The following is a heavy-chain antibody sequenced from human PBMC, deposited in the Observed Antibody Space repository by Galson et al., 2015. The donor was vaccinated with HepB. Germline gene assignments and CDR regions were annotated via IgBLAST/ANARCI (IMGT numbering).Heavy chain of an antibody. D-gene: IGHD6-13*01. Sequence: SLRLSCAASGFTFSSYAMHWVRQAPGKGLEWVAVISYDGSNKYYADSVKGRFTISRDNSKNTLYLQMNSLRAEDTAVYYCARPNLSSSWYENWFDPWGQGTLVTVSS. V-gene: IGHV3-30*04. CDR1: GFTFSSYA. CDR2: ISYDGSNK. CDR3: ARPNLSSSWYENWFDP. J-gene: IGHJ5*02.